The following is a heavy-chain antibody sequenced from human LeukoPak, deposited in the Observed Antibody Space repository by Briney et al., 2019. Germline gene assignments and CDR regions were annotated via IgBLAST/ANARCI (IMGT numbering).Heavy chain of an antibody. CDR2: INTNTGNP. V-gene: IGHV7-4-1*02. J-gene: IGHJ4*02. D-gene: IGHD3-22*01. CDR1: GYTFTSYG. CDR3: ARVATHPNYYDSSGYYYFDY. Sequence: GASVKVSCKASGYTFTSYGISWVRQAPGQGLEWMGWINTNTGNPTYAQGFTGRFVFSLDTSVSTAYLQISSLKAEDTAVYYCARVATHPNYYDSSGYYYFDYWGQGTLVTVSS.